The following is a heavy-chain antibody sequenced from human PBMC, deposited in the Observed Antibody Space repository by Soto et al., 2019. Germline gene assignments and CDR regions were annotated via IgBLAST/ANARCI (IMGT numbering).Heavy chain of an antibody. Sequence: GSLRLSCAASGFTFSDYYMSWIRQAPGKGLEWVSYISSSSSYTNYADSVKGRFTISRDNAKNSLYLQMNSLRAEDTAVYYCARFDSSGYPCDYWGQGTLVTVSS. CDR2: ISSSSSYT. CDR3: ARFDSSGYPCDY. J-gene: IGHJ4*02. CDR1: GFTFSDYY. V-gene: IGHV3-11*03. D-gene: IGHD3-22*01.